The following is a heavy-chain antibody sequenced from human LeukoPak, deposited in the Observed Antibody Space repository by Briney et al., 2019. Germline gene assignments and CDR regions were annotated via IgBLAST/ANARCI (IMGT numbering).Heavy chain of an antibody. CDR2: ISAYNGNT. J-gene: IGHJ4*02. D-gene: IGHD5/OR15-5a*01. V-gene: IGHV1-18*01. CDR3: ARGKASQSTNYFDY. Sequence: ASVKVSCKASGYTFTTYGISWVRQAPGQGLEWMGWISAYNGNTNYAQKLQGRVTMTPDTSTSTAYTELRSLRSDDTAVYYCARGKASQSTNYFDYWGQGTLVTVSS. CDR1: GYTFTTYG.